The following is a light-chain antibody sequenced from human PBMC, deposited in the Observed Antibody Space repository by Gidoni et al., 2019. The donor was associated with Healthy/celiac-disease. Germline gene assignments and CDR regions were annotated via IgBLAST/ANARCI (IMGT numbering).Light chain of an antibody. V-gene: IGKV1-5*03. CDR1: QSISSW. CDR3: QQYNSYPFT. Sequence: TITCRASQSISSWLAWYQQKPGNAPKLLIYKASSLESGVPSRFSGSGSGTEFTLTISSLQPDDFATYYCQQYNSYPFTFGPGTKVDIK. J-gene: IGKJ3*01. CDR2: KAS.